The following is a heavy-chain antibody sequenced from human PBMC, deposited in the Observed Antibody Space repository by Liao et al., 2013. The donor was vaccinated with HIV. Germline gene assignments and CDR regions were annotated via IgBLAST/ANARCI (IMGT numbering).Heavy chain of an antibody. CDR3: AASPYYGSGTSDY. Sequence: QVQLQESGPGLVKPSKSLSLTCTVSGGSISSGAYYWTWIRQPAGKGLEWIGRISSNGITNYNPSLKGRVTISLDTSMNRFSLRLSSVIAADTAVYYCAASPYYGSGTSDYWGQGTLVTVSS. J-gene: IGHJ4*02. V-gene: IGHV4-61*02. CDR1: GGSISSGAYY. CDR2: ISSNGIT. D-gene: IGHD3-10*01.